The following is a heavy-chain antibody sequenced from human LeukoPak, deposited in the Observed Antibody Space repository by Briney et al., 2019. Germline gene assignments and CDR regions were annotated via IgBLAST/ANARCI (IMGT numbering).Heavy chain of an antibody. J-gene: IGHJ4*02. D-gene: IGHD5-18*01. CDR2: IYYSGST. Sequence: SETLSLTCTVSGGSVSSGGYYWSWIRQHPGKGLEWIGYIYYSGSTYYNPSLKSRVTISVDTSKNQFSLKLNSVTASDTAMYYCARSVVGYDNFDYWGQGTLVTVSS. CDR3: ARSVVGYDNFDY. CDR1: GGSVSSGGYY. V-gene: IGHV4-31*03.